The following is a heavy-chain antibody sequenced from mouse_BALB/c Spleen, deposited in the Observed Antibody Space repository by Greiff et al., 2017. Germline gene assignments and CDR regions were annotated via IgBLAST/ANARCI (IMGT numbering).Heavy chain of an antibody. CDR1: GFTFSDYY. V-gene: IGHV5-4*02. CDR2: ISDGGSYT. D-gene: IGHD3-1*01. CDR3: ARDSSGYVDY. Sequence: EVKVVESGGGLVKPGGSLKLSCAASGFTFSDYYMYWVRQTPEKRLEWVATISDGGSYTYYPDSVKGRFTISRDNAKNNLYLQMSSLKSEDTAMYYCARDSSGYVDYWGQGTSVTVSS. J-gene: IGHJ4*01.